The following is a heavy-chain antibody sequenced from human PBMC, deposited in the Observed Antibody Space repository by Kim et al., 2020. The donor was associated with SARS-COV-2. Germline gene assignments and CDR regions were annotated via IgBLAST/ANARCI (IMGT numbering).Heavy chain of an antibody. CDR3: AKVVVNGGYYYGMDV. D-gene: IGHD2-8*02. V-gene: IGHV3-43*01. J-gene: IGHJ6*02. Sequence: DSVKGRFTISRDNSKNSLYLQMNSLRTEDTALYYCAKVVVNGGYYYGMDVWGQGTTVTVSS.